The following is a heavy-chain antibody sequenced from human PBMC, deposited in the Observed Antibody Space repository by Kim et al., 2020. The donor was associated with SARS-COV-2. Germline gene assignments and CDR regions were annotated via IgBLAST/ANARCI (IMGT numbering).Heavy chain of an antibody. J-gene: IGHJ4*02. CDR1: GITFRSYG. V-gene: IGHV3-30*18. CDR2: ISHDGSNK. Sequence: GGSLRLSCVVSGITFRSYGMHWVRQAPGKGLEWVALISHDGSNKFYADSVKGRFTLSRDNSKNTLYLQMNSLRAEDTAVYYCAKIHLVDLDTTTSYVHDYWGQGTLVTVSS. D-gene: IGHD3-22*01. CDR3: AKIHLVDLDTTTSYVHDY.